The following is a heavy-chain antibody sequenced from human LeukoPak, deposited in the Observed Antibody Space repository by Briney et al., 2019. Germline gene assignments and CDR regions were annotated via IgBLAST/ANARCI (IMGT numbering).Heavy chain of an antibody. CDR1: GGTFSSYA. D-gene: IGHD6-13*01. CDR2: IIPILGIA. CDR3: AREIAAAGTERGVFDY. J-gene: IGHJ4*02. Sequence: GSSVKVSCKASGGTFSSYAISWVRQAPGQGLEWMGRIIPILGIANYAQKFQGRVTITADKSTSTAYMELSSLRSEDTAVYYCAREIAAAGTERGVFDYWGQGTLVTVPS. V-gene: IGHV1-69*04.